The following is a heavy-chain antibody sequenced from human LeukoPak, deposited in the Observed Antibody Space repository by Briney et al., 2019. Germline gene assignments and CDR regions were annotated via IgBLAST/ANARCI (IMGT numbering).Heavy chain of an antibody. D-gene: IGHD2-8*01. CDR1: GFTFSSYA. CDR3: AKDLRNSVSPSPSAFDI. CDR2: ISGSGGST. J-gene: IGHJ3*02. Sequence: PGGSLRLSCAASGFTFSSYAMSWVRQAPGKGLEWVSAISGSGGSTYYADSVKGRFTISRDNSKNTLYLQMNSLRAEDTAVYYCAKDLRNSVSPSPSAFDIWGQGTMVTVSS. V-gene: IGHV3-23*01.